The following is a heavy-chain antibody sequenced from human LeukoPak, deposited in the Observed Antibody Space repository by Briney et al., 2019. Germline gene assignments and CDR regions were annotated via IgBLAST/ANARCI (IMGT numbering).Heavy chain of an antibody. CDR1: GGSISSTSHY. V-gene: IGHV4-39*07. J-gene: IGHJ4*02. Sequence: SETLSLTCTVSGGSISSTSHYWGWLRQPPGKGLEWIGSIYYSGSTYHSPSLKSRVTMSVDTSKNQFSLKLSSVTAADTAVYYCAREGDWGQGTLVTVSS. CDR3: AREGD. CDR2: IYYSGST.